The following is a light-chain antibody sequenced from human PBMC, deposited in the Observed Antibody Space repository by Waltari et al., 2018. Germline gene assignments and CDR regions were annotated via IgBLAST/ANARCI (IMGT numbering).Light chain of an antibody. J-gene: IGLJ2*01. CDR2: QDS. CDR3: QAWDSSTEGVV. V-gene: IGLV3-1*01. CDR1: KWGDTY. Sequence: SYELTQPPSVSVSPGQTASITCSGAKWGDTYPCGYQQKPGQSPVLVIYQDSKRPSGIPERFSGSNSGNTATLTISGTQAMDEADYYCQAWDSSTEGVVFGGGTKLTVL.